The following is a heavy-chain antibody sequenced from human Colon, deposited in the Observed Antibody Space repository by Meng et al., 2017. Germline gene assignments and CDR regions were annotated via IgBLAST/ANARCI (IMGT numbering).Heavy chain of an antibody. D-gene: IGHD2-2*02. J-gene: IGHJ4*02. CDR1: GYTFSSYE. CDR3: ARVTTRCYMCPLDY. Sequence: GESLKISCAASGYTFSSYEMNWVRQAPGKGLEWVSFIGSSGGTIYYADSVKRRFTISRDNARNSVYLQMNSLRAEDTATYYCARVTTRCYMCPLDYWGPGTLVTVSS. V-gene: IGHV3-48*03. CDR2: IGSSGGTI.